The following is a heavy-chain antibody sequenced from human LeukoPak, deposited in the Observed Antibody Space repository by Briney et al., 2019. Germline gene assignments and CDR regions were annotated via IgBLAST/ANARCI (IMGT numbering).Heavy chain of an antibody. Sequence: PGGSLRLSCAASGFPFSSYAMHWLRQAPGKGLEWVAVIWFDGGKIYYADSVKGRFTISRDNSKNTLYLQMNSLRPEDTAVYYCARDRTGDSVCDCWGQGTLVTVSS. CDR3: ARDRTGDSVCDC. J-gene: IGHJ4*02. D-gene: IGHD4-17*01. CDR1: GFPFSSYA. CDR2: IWFDGGKI. V-gene: IGHV3-33*01.